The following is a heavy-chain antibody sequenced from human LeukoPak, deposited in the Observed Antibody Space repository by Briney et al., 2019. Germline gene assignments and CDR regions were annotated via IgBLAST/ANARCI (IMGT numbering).Heavy chain of an antibody. J-gene: IGHJ4*02. CDR3: ARGRMVRGVGY. CDR1: GGSISSYY. D-gene: IGHD3-10*01. V-gene: IGHV4-59*12. Sequence: SETLSLTCTVSGGSISSYYWSWIRQPPGKGLEWIGYIYYSGSTNYNPSLKSRVTISVDTSKNQFSLKLSSVTAADTAVYYCARGRMVRGVGYWGQGTLVTVSS. CDR2: IYYSGST.